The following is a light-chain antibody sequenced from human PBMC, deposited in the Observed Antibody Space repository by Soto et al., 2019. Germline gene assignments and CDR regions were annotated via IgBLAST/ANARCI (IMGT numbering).Light chain of an antibody. V-gene: IGLV2-23*01. CDR2: EGG. Sequence: QSVLTQPASVSGSPGQSITISCTGTSSDVGNYNLVSWYQQYPGKAPKLMIYEGGKRPSGVSNRFSGSKSGNTASLTISGLQAEDEADYCCCSFALRSTLIFGGGTKVTVL. CDR1: SSDVGNYNL. J-gene: IGLJ2*01. CDR3: CSFALRSTLI.